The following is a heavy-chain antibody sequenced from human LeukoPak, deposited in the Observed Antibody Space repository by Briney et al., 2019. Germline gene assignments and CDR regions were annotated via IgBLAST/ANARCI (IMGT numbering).Heavy chain of an antibody. V-gene: IGHV3-7*01. J-gene: IGHJ4*02. CDR3: ASHLIAVAVTDY. Sequence: GGSLRLSCSVSGFSFSSYWMSWVRQAPGKGLEWVANIKQDGSEKYYVDSVKGRFTISRDDAKNSLYLQMNSLRAEDTAVYYCASHLIAVAVTDYWGQGTLVTVSS. D-gene: IGHD6-19*01. CDR2: IKQDGSEK. CDR1: GFSFSSYW.